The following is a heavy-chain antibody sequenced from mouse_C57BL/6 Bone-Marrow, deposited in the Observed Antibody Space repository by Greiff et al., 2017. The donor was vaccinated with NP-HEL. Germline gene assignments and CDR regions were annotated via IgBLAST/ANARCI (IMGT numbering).Heavy chain of an antibody. CDR3: ASNQNWDLFAY. V-gene: IGHV2-9-1*01. D-gene: IGHD4-1*01. Sequence: VKVVESGPGLVAPSQSLSITCTVSGFSLTSYAISWVRQPPGKGLEWLGVIWTGGGTNYNSAHKTRQSISTDNSKRQVYIKMNSLQTADTARYYCASNQNWDLFAYWGQGTLVTVSA. CDR1: GFSLTSYA. J-gene: IGHJ3*01. CDR2: IWTGGGT.